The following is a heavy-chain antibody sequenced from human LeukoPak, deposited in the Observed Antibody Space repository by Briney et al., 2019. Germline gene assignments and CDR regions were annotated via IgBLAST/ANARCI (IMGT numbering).Heavy chain of an antibody. Sequence: PGGPLRLSCAPSGSPLSDALLRWVRPPPARGLAGVGRNKSKSDGGTIEYAAPVKGRFTNSRDHSKDTLYVQMDSVKTEDTAMYFCTRYIYTGFQYWGQGTLVTVSS. CDR2: NKSKSDGGTI. J-gene: IGHJ4*02. V-gene: IGHV3-15*01. CDR3: TRYIYTGFQY. D-gene: IGHD5-18*01. CDR1: GSPLSDAL.